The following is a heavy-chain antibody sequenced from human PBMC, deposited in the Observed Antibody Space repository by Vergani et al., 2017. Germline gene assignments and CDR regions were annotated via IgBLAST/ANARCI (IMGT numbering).Heavy chain of an antibody. CDR3: ARDVVIGDSSGYYH. V-gene: IGHV3-23*01. J-gene: IGHJ5*02. CDR2: ISSSGSTI. D-gene: IGHD3-22*01. CDR1: GFTFSRDA. Sequence: EVQLLESGGGLVQPGGSLRLSCAASGFTFSRDAMSWVRQGPGKGREWVSAISSSGSTIYYADSVKGRFTISRDNAKNSLSLQMNSLRAEDTAVYYCARDVVIGDSSGYYHWGQGTLVTVSS.